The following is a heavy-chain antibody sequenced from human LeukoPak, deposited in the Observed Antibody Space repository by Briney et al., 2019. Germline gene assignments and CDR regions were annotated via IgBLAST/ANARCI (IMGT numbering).Heavy chain of an antibody. V-gene: IGHV3-64D*09. CDR3: VKDVGGSYAFDY. J-gene: IGHJ4*02. D-gene: IGHD1-26*01. Sequence: WGSPGLSCSTPGFTLSRYAMHWVRQAPGKGLEYFSGINDNGGRTHYGDSVKGRFSISRDSSKNTLHLQMSTVRAEDTALYYCVKDVGGSYAFDYWGQGILVTVAS. CDR1: GFTLSRYA. CDR2: INDNGGRT.